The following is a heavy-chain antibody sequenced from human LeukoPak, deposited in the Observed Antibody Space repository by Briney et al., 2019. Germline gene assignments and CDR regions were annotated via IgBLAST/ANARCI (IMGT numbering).Heavy chain of an antibody. CDR2: IYYSGST. D-gene: IGHD6-19*01. V-gene: IGHV4-59*01. CDR3: ARDKVAGTNWYFDL. Sequence: PSETLSLTCTVSGGSISSYYWSWIRQPPGKGLEWIGYIYYSGSTSYNPSLKSRVTISVDTSKNQFSLKLSSVTAADTAVYYCARDKVAGTNWYFDLWGRGTLVTVSS. CDR1: GGSISSYY. J-gene: IGHJ2*01.